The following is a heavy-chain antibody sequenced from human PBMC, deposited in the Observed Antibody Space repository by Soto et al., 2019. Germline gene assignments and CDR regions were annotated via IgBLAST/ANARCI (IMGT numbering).Heavy chain of an antibody. Sequence: EVQLLESGGGLVQPGGSLRLSCAASGFTFSGYPMSWAPRVPGKGLEWVSAISGSGGSTYYAASVKGRFTISRDNSKNTLYLQMNSLRAEDTAVYYCAKGIAARAFYYFDYWGQGTLVTVSP. CDR1: GFTFSGYP. V-gene: IGHV3-23*01. CDR2: ISGSGGST. J-gene: IGHJ4*02. D-gene: IGHD6-6*01. CDR3: AKGIAARAFYYFDY.